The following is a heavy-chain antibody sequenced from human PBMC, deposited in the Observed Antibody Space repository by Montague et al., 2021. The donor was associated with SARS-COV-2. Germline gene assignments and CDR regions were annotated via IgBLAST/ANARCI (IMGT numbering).Heavy chain of an antibody. V-gene: IGHV4-39*01. CDR2: IYSSGTT. CDR3: ARSTSGWFNY. Sequence: SETLSLTCSVSGGSISSTSFFWAWIRQPPGKGLEWVGSIYSSGTTYYNPSLKSRVTISVDTSRNQLSVRLSSVTAADTAVYYCARSTSGWFNYWGQGTLVTVSS. D-gene: IGHD6-19*01. CDR1: GGSISSTSFF. J-gene: IGHJ4*02.